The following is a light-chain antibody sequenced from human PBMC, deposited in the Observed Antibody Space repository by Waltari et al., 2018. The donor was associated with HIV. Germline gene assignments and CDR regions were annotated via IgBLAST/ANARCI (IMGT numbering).Light chain of an antibody. J-gene: IGLJ1*01. CDR1: SPNIGSNP. CDR3: AAWDDSLNGNV. CDR2: SNN. V-gene: IGLV1-44*01. Sequence: QSVVTQPPSASGTPGQRVTISCSGSSPNIGSNPVNWSQQLPVTAPKPLIYSNNQRPSGVPDRFSGSKSGTSASLAISGLQSEDEADYYCAAWDDSLNGNVFGTGTKVTVL.